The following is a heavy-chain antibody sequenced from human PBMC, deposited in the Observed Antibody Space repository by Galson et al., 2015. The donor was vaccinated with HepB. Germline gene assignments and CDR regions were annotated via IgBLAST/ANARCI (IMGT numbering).Heavy chain of an antibody. D-gene: IGHD6-13*01. J-gene: IGHJ5*02. CDR3: ARRRGSSWTGGGWFDP. CDR2: INPNSGGT. V-gene: IGHV1-2*04. CDR1: GYTFTGYY. Sequence: SVKVSCKASGYTFTGYYMHWVRQAPGQGLEWMGWINPNSGGTNYAQKFQGWVTMTRDTSISTAYMELSRLRSDDTAVYYCARRRGSSWTGGGWFDPWGQGTLVTVSS.